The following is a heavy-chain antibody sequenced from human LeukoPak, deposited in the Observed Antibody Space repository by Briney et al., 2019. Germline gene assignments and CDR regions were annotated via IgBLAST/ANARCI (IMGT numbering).Heavy chain of an antibody. Sequence: GGSLRLSCAASGFTFSSYAMHWVRQAPGKGLEWVAVISYDGSNKYYADSVKGRFTISRDNSKNTLYLQMNSLRAEDTAVYYCARDRDGSGTNWFDPWGQGTLVTVSS. V-gene: IGHV3-30-3*01. CDR2: ISYDGSNK. D-gene: IGHD3-10*01. CDR1: GFTFSSYA. CDR3: ARDRDGSGTNWFDP. J-gene: IGHJ5*02.